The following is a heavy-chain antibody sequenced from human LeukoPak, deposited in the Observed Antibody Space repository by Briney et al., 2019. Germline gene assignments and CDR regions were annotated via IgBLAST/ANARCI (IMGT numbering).Heavy chain of an antibody. CDR2: IRFDGRNK. J-gene: IGHJ6*03. CDR1: GFTFSSYG. Sequence: PGGSLRLSCAASGFTFSSYGMHWVRQAPGKGLEWAAFIRFDGRNKYYADSVKGRFTISRDNSKNTLYLQMNSLRAEDTAVYYCAKAVLLWFGELRSYMDVWGKGTTVTVSS. V-gene: IGHV3-30*02. D-gene: IGHD3-10*01. CDR3: AKAVLLWFGELRSYMDV.